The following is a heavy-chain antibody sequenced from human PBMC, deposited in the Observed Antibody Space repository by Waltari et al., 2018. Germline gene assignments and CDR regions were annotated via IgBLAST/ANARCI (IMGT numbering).Heavy chain of an antibody. CDR3: AKGYCSGGSCYSDYYYYYYMDV. CDR2: IRYDGSNK. Sequence: QVQLVESGGGVVQPGGSLRLSCAASGFTFSSYGMHWVRQAPGKGLEWVAFIRYDGSNKYYAESVKGRFTISRDNSKNTLYLQMNSLRAEDTAVYYCAKGYCSGGSCYSDYYYYYYMDVWGKGTTVTVSS. J-gene: IGHJ6*03. CDR1: GFTFSSYG. V-gene: IGHV3-30*02. D-gene: IGHD2-15*01.